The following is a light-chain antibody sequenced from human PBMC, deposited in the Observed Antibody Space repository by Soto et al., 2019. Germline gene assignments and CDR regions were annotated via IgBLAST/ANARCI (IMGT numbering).Light chain of an antibody. V-gene: IGKV1-39*01. Sequence: DIQMTQSPSSLSASVGDRVIITCRASQSISIYLNWYQQRPGKAPKVLIYAASSLQSGVPSRFSGGGSGTDFTLTITSLQPEDFATYFCQQSYGTSPTFGGGTKVDIK. J-gene: IGKJ4*01. CDR3: QQSYGTSPT. CDR2: AAS. CDR1: QSISIY.